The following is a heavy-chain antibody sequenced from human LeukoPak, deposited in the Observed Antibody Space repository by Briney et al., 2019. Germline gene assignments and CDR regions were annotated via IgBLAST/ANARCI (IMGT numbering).Heavy chain of an antibody. V-gene: IGHV3-7*01. CDR3: ARDVWWFGELTNYYYYYMDV. D-gene: IGHD3-10*01. J-gene: IGHJ6*03. Sequence: QPGGSLRLSCAASGFSFSSYWMTWVRQTPGKGLEWVANINQDGSEKYYVDSVKGRFTISRDNAKNSLYLQMNSLRAEDTAVYYCARDVWWFGELTNYYYYYMDVWGKGTTVTVFS. CDR2: INQDGSEK. CDR1: GFSFSSYW.